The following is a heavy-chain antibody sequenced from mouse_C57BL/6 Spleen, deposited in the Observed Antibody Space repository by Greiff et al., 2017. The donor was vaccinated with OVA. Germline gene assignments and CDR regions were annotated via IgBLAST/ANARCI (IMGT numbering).Heavy chain of an antibody. Sequence: EVKLMESGAELVKPGASVKLSCTASGFNIKDYYMHWVKQRTEQGLEWIGRIDPEDGETKYAPKFQGKATITADTSSNTAYRQLSSLTSEDTAVYYCARMGSSPAWFAYWGQGTLVTVSA. CDR2: IDPEDGET. D-gene: IGHD1-1*01. J-gene: IGHJ3*01. CDR1: GFNIKDYY. V-gene: IGHV14-2*01. CDR3: ARMGSSPAWFAY.